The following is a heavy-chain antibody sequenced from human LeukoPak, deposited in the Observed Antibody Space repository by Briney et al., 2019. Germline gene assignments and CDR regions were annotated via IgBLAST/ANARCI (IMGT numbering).Heavy chain of an antibody. V-gene: IGHV4-59*01. J-gene: IGHJ3*02. CDR3: ARMIYCSSTSCYRSSAFDI. Sequence: SETLSLTCTVSGGSISSYYWSWIRQPPGMGLEWIGYIYYSGSTNYNPSLKSRVTISVDTSKNQFSLKLSSVTAADTAVYYCARMIYCSSTSCYRSSAFDIWGQGTMVTVSS. CDR2: IYYSGST. CDR1: GGSISSYY. D-gene: IGHD2-2*02.